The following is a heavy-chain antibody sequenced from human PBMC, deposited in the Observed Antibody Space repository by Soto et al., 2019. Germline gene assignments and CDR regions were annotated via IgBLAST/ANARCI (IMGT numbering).Heavy chain of an antibody. Sequence: SETLSLTCTVSGGSISSYYWSWIRQPPGKGLEWIGYIYYSGSTNYNPSLKSRVTISVDTSKNQFSLKLSSVTAADTAVYYCARVPATLNIAAAGPGGYYYYYGMDVWGQGTTVTVSS. J-gene: IGHJ6*02. V-gene: IGHV4-59*01. CDR1: GGSISSYY. D-gene: IGHD6-13*01. CDR3: ARVPATLNIAAAGPGGYYYYYGMDV. CDR2: IYYSGST.